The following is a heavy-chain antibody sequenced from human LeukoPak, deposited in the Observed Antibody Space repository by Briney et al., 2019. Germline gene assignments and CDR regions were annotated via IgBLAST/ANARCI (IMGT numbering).Heavy chain of an antibody. Sequence: PSETLSLTCTVSGVSITSDGYCWSWIRQHPGKGLEWIGYISYIGNSYYDPSLKSRVTVSSDTSKNQLSLRLNSVTAADTAVYYCARGRIVVVPPAGVGDWFDPWGQGTLVTVSS. CDR3: ARGRIVVVPPAGVGDWFDP. CDR2: ISYIGNS. V-gene: IGHV4-31*03. CDR1: GVSITSDGYC. J-gene: IGHJ5*02. D-gene: IGHD2-2*01.